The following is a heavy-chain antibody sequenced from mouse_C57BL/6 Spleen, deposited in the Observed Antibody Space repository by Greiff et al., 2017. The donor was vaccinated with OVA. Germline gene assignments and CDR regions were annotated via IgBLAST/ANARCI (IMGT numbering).Heavy chain of an antibody. J-gene: IGHJ1*03. V-gene: IGHV1-53*01. CDR1: GYTFTSYW. CDR2: LNPSNGGT. Sequence: QVQLQQPGTDLVKPGASVKLSCKASGYTFTSYWMHWVKQRPGQGLEWIGNLNPSNGGTTYNEKFQSKATLTVDKSSSTAYMQLSSLTSEDAAVYYCARNYDYWYFDVWGTGTTVTVSS. CDR3: ARNYDYWYFDV. D-gene: IGHD2-4*01.